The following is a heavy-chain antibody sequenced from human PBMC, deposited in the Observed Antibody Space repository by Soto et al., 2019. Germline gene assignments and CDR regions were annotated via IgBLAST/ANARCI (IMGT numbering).Heavy chain of an antibody. J-gene: IGHJ3*02. CDR2: ISSSSSTI. V-gene: IGHV3-48*04. CDR3: ARDSGVTVSFDAFDI. Sequence: PGGSLRLSCAASGFTFSSYSMNWVRQAPGKGLEWVSYISSSSSTIYYADSVKGRFTISRDNAKNSLYLQMNSLRAEDTAVYYCARDSGVTVSFDAFDIWGQGTMVTVSS. D-gene: IGHD3-10*01. CDR1: GFTFSSYS.